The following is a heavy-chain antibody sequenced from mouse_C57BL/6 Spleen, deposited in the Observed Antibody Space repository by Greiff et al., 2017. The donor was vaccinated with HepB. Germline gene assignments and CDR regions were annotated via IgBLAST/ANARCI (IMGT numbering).Heavy chain of an antibody. CDR1: GFTFSDYG. J-gene: IGHJ4*01. Sequence: EVQLMESGGGLVKPGGSLKLSCAASGFTFSDYGMHWVRQAPEKGLEWVAYISSGSSTIYYADTVKGRFTISRDNAKNNLFLQMTSLRSEDTAMYYCAIWGGYYPYAMDYWGQGTSVTVSS. CDR2: ISSGSSTI. CDR3: AIWGGYYPYAMDY. V-gene: IGHV5-17*01. D-gene: IGHD2-3*01.